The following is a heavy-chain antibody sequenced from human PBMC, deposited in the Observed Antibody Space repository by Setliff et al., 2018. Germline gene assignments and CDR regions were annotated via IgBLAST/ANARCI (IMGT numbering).Heavy chain of an antibody. Sequence: ASVKVSCKASGYTFTTYYMHWVRQAPGQGLEWMGIINPSGGYANYAQKFQGRVTMNRDTSTSTVYMELSSLRSEDTAVYYCARAPLESGYNYGQGHYFDYWGQGTLVTVSS. CDR1: GYTFTTYY. D-gene: IGHD5-18*01. J-gene: IGHJ4*02. CDR2: INPSGGYA. V-gene: IGHV1-46*01. CDR3: ARAPLESGYNYGQGHYFDY.